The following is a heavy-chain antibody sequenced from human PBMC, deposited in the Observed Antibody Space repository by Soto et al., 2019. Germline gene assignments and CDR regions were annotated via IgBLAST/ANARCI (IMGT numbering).Heavy chain of an antibody. CDR3: ARVDWPGGLYYMDV. CDR1: GYTFTIYG. Sequence: ASVKVSCTASGYTFTIYGISWVRQAPGQGLEWMGWISAYNGNTNYAQKLQGRVTMTTDTSTSTAYMELRSLRSDDTAVYYCARVDWPGGLYYMDVWGKGTTVTVSS. CDR2: ISAYNGNT. D-gene: IGHD2-2*03. J-gene: IGHJ6*03. V-gene: IGHV1-18*01.